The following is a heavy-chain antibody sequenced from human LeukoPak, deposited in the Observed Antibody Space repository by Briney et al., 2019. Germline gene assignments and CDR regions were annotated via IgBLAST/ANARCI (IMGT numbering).Heavy chain of an antibody. CDR2: IHYSGST. CDR1: GGSITSTRYY. V-gene: IGHV4-39*01. J-gene: IGHJ4*02. CDR3: ARHALETYSDFWRGSLDY. D-gene: IGHD3-3*01. Sequence: PSETLSLTCTVSGGSITSTRYYWGWIRQPPGKGLEWIGSIHYSGSTYYTPSLKSRVTMSVDTSKNQFSLKLSSVTAADTAVFYCARHALETYSDFWRGSLDYWGQGTLVTVSS.